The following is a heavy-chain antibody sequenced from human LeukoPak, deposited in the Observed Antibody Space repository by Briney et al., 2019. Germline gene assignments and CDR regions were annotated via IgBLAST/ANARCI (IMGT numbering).Heavy chain of an antibody. V-gene: IGHV4-34*01. CDR1: GGSFTGYY. J-gene: IGHJ4*02. Sequence: SSETLSLTCTVYGGSFTGYYWSWIRQPPGKGLEWIGEISHRGSTNYNPSLKSRVTISVYTSKNQFSLKLTSVTAADTAVYYCARGRRQLVRSWGYWGQGTLVTVSS. CDR3: ARGRRQLVRSWGY. D-gene: IGHD6-13*01. CDR2: ISHRGST.